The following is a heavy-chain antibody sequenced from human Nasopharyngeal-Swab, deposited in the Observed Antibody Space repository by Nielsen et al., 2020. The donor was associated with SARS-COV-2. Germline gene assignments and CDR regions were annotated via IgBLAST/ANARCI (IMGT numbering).Heavy chain of an antibody. Sequence: SEILSLTCTVSGGSVSSGSYYWSWIRQPPGKGLEWIGYIYYGGSTNYNPSLKSRVTISVDTSKNQFSLKLSSVTAADTAVYYCAREYSSSWYRGFDYWGQGTLVTVSS. D-gene: IGHD6-13*01. J-gene: IGHJ4*02. CDR3: AREYSSSWYRGFDY. CDR1: GGSVSSGSYY. CDR2: IYYGGST. V-gene: IGHV4-61*01.